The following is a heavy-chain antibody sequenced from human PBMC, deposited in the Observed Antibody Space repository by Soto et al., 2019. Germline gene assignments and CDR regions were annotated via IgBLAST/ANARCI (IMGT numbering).Heavy chain of an antibody. J-gene: IGHJ4*02. Sequence: ASVKVSCKASGYTFTSYDINWVRQATGQGLEWMGWMNPNSGNTGYAQKFQGRVTMTRNTSISTAYMELSSLRSEDTAVYYCAAPSPRYCSGGSCYEGIDYWGQGTLVNVSS. D-gene: IGHD2-15*01. CDR1: GYTFTSYD. CDR3: AAPSPRYCSGGSCYEGIDY. CDR2: MNPNSGNT. V-gene: IGHV1-8*01.